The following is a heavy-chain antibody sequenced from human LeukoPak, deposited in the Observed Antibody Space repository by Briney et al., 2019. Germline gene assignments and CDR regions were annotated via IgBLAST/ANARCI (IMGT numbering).Heavy chain of an antibody. Sequence: SVKVSCKASGGTFSSYAISWVRQAPGQGLEWMGGIIPIFGTANYAQKFQGRVTITTDESTSTAYMELSSLRSEDTAVYDCARDPPISGQPWFDPWGQGTLVTVSS. V-gene: IGHV1-69*05. J-gene: IGHJ5*02. CDR1: GGTFSSYA. CDR3: ARDPPISGQPWFDP. D-gene: IGHD3-3*02. CDR2: IIPIFGTA.